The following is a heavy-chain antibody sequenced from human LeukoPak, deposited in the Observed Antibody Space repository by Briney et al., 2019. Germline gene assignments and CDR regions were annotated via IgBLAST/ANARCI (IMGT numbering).Heavy chain of an antibody. V-gene: IGHV3-74*01. CDR2: INSDGSST. CDR3: ARDSYYDFWSGYYDY. J-gene: IGHJ4*02. D-gene: IGHD3-3*01. CDR1: GFTFSSYW. Sequence: GGSLRLSCAASGFTFSSYWMHWVRQAPGKGLVWVSRINSDGSSTSYADSVKGRFTISRDNAKNTLYLQMNSLRAEDTAVYYCARDSYYDFWSGYYDYWGQGTLATVSS.